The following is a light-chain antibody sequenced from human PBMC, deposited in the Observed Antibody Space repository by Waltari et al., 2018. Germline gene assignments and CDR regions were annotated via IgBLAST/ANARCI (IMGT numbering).Light chain of an antibody. Sequence: SYELTQPSSVSVSPGQTVRISCSGDVLANRYARWFQLRPGQAPVLVVFKDSERPSGIPGRFSGSSSGTTVTLTISAAQVEDEAEYYCDSAAENNQRQFGGGTKLPVL. J-gene: IGLJ2*01. CDR1: VLANRY. CDR3: DSAAENNQRQ. V-gene: IGLV3-27*01. CDR2: KDS.